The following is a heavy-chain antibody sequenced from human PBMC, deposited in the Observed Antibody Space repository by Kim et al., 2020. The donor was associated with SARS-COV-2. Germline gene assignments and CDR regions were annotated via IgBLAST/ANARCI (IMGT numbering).Heavy chain of an antibody. CDR2: ISYDGSNK. Sequence: GGSLRLSCAASGFTFSSYAMHWVRQAPGKGLEWVAVISYDGSNKYYADSVKGRFTISRDNSKNTLYLQRNSLRAEDTAVYYCAREGYYDSSGYFQGWGQGTLVTVSS. V-gene: IGHV3-30-3*01. J-gene: IGHJ4*02. CDR1: GFTFSSYA. D-gene: IGHD3-22*01. CDR3: AREGYYDSSGYFQG.